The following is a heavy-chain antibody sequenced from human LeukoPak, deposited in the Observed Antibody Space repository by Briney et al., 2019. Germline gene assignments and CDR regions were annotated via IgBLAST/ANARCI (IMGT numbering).Heavy chain of an antibody. CDR3: AVNSTRHTFDL. Sequence: SETLSLTCTVSGGSISTFYWSWLRQSPGKGLEWIGSVYYSGTTNYNPSLESRVSITVKTSKTQFSVVLGFVPAADTAGHYCAVNSTRHTFDLWGQGTMVTVSS. D-gene: IGHD5-24*01. CDR2: VYYSGTT. CDR1: GGSISTFY. V-gene: IGHV4-59*08. J-gene: IGHJ3*01.